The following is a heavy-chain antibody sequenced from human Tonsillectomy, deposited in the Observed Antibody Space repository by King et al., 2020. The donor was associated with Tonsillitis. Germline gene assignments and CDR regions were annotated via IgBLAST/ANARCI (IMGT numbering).Heavy chain of an antibody. Sequence: VQLVESGAEMKKPGASVKVSCKASGYIFTLYYIHWMRQAPGQGLEWMGVVDPNTGGTTYAQKFQDRVTMTRETSTSTVYMEVNSLRSEDTAVYYCAKFSQSVRPVATPDSWGQGTLV. J-gene: IGHJ5*01. V-gene: IGHV1-46*01. D-gene: IGHD2-2*01. CDR1: GYIFTLYY. CDR2: VDPNTGGT. CDR3: AKFSQSVRPVATPDS.